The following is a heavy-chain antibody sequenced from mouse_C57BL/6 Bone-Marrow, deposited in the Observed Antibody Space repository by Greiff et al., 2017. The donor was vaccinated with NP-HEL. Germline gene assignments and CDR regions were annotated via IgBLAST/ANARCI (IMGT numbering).Heavy chain of an antibody. D-gene: IGHD2-1*01. CDR2: ISYDGSN. V-gene: IGHV3-6*01. CDR3: ARGGSTMVPY. Sequence: EVQRVESGPGLVKPSQSLSLTCSVTGYSITSGYYWNWIRQFPGNKLEWMGYISYDGSNNYNPSLKNRISITRDTSKNQFFLKLNSVTTEDTATYYCARGGSTMVPYWGQGTTLTVSS. CDR1: GYSITSGYY. J-gene: IGHJ2*01.